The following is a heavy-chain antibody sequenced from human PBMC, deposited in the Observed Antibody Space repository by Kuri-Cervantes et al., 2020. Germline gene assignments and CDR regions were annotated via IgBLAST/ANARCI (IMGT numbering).Heavy chain of an antibody. CDR2: ISVRNNAI. V-gene: IGHV3-48*01. Sequence: GESLKISCAASGFTVNGYHMNWVRQAPGKGLEWVAYISVRNNAIYYTDSVKGRFTISRDNAKDSLFLQMNSLRAEDTAVYYCAKYDRKLVPAASFDYWGQGTLVTVSS. J-gene: IGHJ4*02. D-gene: IGHD2-2*01. CDR3: AKYDRKLVPAASFDY. CDR1: GFTVNGYH.